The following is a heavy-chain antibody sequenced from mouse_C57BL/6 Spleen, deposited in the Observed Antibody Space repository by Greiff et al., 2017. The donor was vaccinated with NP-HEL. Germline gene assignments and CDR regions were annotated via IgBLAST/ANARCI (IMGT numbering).Heavy chain of an antibody. CDR2: IYPGDGDT. CDR3: ARGGYYAMDY. CDR1: GYAFSSYW. V-gene: IGHV1-80*01. J-gene: IGHJ4*01. Sequence: LVESGAELVKPGASVKISCKASGYAFSSYWMNWVKQRPGKGLEWIGQIYPGDGDTNYNGKFKGKATLTADKSSSTAYMQLSSLTSEDSAVYFCARGGYYAMDYWGQGTSVTVSS.